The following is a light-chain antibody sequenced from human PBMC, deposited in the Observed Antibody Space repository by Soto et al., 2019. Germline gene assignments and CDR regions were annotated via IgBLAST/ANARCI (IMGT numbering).Light chain of an antibody. Sequence: QSALTQPASVSGSPGQSITISCTGTSSDVGGYNYVSWYQQHPGKAPKLMIYDVSNRPSGVSNRFSGSKSGNPASLTISGLQAEDEADYYCSSYTSSSTLYVFGPGTKLTVL. CDR3: SSYTSSSTLYV. CDR2: DVS. J-gene: IGLJ1*01. V-gene: IGLV2-14*01. CDR1: SSDVGGYNY.